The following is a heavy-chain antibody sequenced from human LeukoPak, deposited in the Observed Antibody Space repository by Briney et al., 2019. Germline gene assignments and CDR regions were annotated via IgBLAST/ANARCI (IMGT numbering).Heavy chain of an antibody. Sequence: SETLSLTCAVYGGSFSGYYWSWIRQPPGKGLEWIGEINHSGSTNYNPSLKSRVTISVDTSKNQLSLKLSSVTAADTAVYYCARTYSGSYFDYWGQGTLVTVSS. CDR1: GGSFSGYY. CDR2: INHSGST. V-gene: IGHV4-34*01. D-gene: IGHD1-26*01. J-gene: IGHJ4*02. CDR3: ARTYSGSYFDY.